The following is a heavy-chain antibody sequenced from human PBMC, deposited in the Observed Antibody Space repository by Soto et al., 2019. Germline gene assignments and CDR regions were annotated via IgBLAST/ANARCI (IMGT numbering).Heavy chain of an antibody. CDR2: ISYDGSNK. CDR1: GLTVSSNY. Sequence: CAASGLTVSSNYMSWVCQAPGKGLEWVAVISYDGSNKYYADSVKGRFTISRDNSKNTLYLQMNSLRAEDTAVYYCAKGKVIAVAGRVLDYWGQGTLVTVSS. J-gene: IGHJ4*02. D-gene: IGHD6-19*01. CDR3: AKGKVIAVAGRVLDY. V-gene: IGHV3-30*18.